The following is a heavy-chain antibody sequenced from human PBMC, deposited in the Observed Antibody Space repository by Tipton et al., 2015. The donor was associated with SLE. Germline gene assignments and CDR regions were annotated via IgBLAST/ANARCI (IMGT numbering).Heavy chain of an antibody. Sequence: SLRLSCVASGFSPGDYAMHWLRQGPGKGLEWVSGIYWDSSRIGYADSVKGRFTVSRDNAKNMLYLQMNSLRAEDTAVYYCAKGVYDFWSGYPYYYGMDVWGQGTTVTVSS. CDR1: GFSPGDYA. D-gene: IGHD3-3*01. CDR2: IYWDSSRI. J-gene: IGHJ6*02. V-gene: IGHV3-9*02. CDR3: AKGVYDFWSGYPYYYGMDV.